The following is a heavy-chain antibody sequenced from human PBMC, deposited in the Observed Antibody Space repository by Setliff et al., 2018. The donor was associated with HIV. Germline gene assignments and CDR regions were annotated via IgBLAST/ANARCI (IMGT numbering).Heavy chain of an antibody. Sequence: SETLSLTCAVYGGSFSGVYWTWLRQPPGKGLEWIGEIDHSGDTNYNPSLTSRVTLSVDTSKNQFSLRVTSVTAADTAVFFCARHLYWNPDAFDIWGQGTMVTVSS. J-gene: IGHJ3*02. D-gene: IGHD1-1*01. CDR3: ARHLYWNPDAFDI. CDR1: GGSFSGVY. V-gene: IGHV4-34*01. CDR2: IDHSGDT.